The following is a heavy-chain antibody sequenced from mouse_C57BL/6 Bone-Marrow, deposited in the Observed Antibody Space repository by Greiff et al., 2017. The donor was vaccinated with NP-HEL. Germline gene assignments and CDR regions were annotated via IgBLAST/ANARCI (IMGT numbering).Heavy chain of an antibody. CDR3: ARPYSNYYWYFDV. J-gene: IGHJ1*03. D-gene: IGHD2-5*01. Sequence: VQLQQSGPELVKPGASVKISCKASGYTFTDYYMNWVKQSHGKSLEWIGDINPNNGGTSYNQKFKGKATLTVDKSSSTAYMELRSLTSEDSAVYYCARPYSNYYWYFDVWGTGTTVTVSS. CDR2: INPNNGGT. V-gene: IGHV1-26*01. CDR1: GYTFTDYY.